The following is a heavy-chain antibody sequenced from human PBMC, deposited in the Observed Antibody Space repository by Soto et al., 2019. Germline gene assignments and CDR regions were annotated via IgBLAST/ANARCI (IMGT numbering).Heavy chain of an antibody. CDR2: ISYDGSNK. D-gene: IGHD1-26*01. J-gene: IGHJ3*02. V-gene: IGHV3-30-3*01. Sequence: PGGSLRLSCAASGFTFSSYAMHWVRQAPGKGLEWVAVISYDGSNKYYADSVKGRFTISRDNSKNTLYLQMNSLRAEDTAVYYCARGDYYSAFDIWGQGTMVTV. CDR1: GFTFSSYA. CDR3: ARGDYYSAFDI.